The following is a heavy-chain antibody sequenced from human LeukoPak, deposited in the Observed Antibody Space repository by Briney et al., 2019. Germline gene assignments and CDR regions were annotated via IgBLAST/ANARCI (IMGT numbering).Heavy chain of an antibody. CDR2: ISSSSYT. J-gene: IGHJ6*04. D-gene: IGHD3-10*01. V-gene: IGHV3-11*06. CDR3: ARDALWFGETTYYYGMDV. Sequence: PGGSLRLSCAASGFTFSDYYMSWIRQAPGKGLEWVSYISSSSYTNYAESVKGRFTISRDNAKNSLYLQMNSLRAEDTAVYYCARDALWFGETTYYYGMDVWGKGTTVTVSS. CDR1: GFTFSDYY.